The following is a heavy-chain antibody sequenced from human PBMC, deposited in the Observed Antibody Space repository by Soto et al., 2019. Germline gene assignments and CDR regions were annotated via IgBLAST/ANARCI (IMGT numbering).Heavy chain of an antibody. CDR1: GGSISSGDYS. CDR3: ARGSYGAGSDY. D-gene: IGHD3-10*01. Sequence: LQLQESGSGLVKPSQTLSLTCTVSGGSISSGDYSWSWIRQPPGKGLEWIGYVFRSGSTYYSPSLKSRVTISVDGSKNQFSLKLTSVTAADTGVYYCARGSYGAGSDYWGQGTLVTVSS. J-gene: IGHJ4*02. CDR2: VFRSGST. V-gene: IGHV4-30-2*01.